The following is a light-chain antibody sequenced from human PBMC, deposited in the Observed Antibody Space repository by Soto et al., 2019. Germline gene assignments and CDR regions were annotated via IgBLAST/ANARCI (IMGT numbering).Light chain of an antibody. CDR1: QSVSSSY. V-gene: IGKV3-20*01. Sequence: EIVLTQSPGTLSLSPGERATLSCRASQSVSSSYLAWYQQKPGQAPRLLIYGASSRATGIPDRFSGSGSGTDFTLTISRLEPEDVAVYYRQQYGSSPSTFGQGTKLEIK. CDR2: GAS. J-gene: IGKJ2*01. CDR3: QQYGSSPST.